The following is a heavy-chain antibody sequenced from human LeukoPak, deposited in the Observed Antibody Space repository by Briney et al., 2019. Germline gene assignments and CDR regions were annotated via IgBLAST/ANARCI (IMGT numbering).Heavy chain of an antibody. V-gene: IGHV4-34*01. CDR3: ATGWQWLAA. CDR1: GGSFRANY. J-gene: IGHJ4*02. D-gene: IGHD6-19*01. Sequence: SETLSLTCAVYGGSFRANYWSWIRQPPGKGLEWIGEINHSGSTTYNLSLESRVTMSVETAKNQISLTLSSVTAADTAVYYCATGWQWLAAWGQGTLVIVSS. CDR2: INHSGST.